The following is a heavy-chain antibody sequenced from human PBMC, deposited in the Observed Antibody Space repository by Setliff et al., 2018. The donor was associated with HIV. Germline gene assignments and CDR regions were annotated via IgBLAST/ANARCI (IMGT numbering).Heavy chain of an antibody. Sequence: GASVKVSCKASGYTFTGYYMHWVRQAPGQGLEWMGRIIPNSGATNYAQKFQGRVTMTRDTSISTAYMELGRLRSDDTAVYYCATKVYCTNGVCLDAFDIWGQGTMVTVSS. CDR3: ATKVYCTNGVCLDAFDI. D-gene: IGHD2-8*01. J-gene: IGHJ3*02. V-gene: IGHV1-2*06. CDR1: GYTFTGYY. CDR2: IIPNSGAT.